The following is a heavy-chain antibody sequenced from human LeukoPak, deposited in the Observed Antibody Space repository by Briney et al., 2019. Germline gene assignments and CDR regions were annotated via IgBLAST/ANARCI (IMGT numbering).Heavy chain of an antibody. CDR2: INPNSGGT. V-gene: IGHV1-2*02. Sequence: WASVKVSCKASGYTFTGYYMHWVRQAPGQGLEWMGWINPNSGGTNYAQKFQGRVTMTRDTSISTAYMELSRLRSDDTAVYYCARRVWFGELLSPDYGMDVWGQGTTVTVSS. CDR3: ARRVWFGELLSPDYGMDV. D-gene: IGHD3-10*01. CDR1: GYTFTGYY. J-gene: IGHJ6*02.